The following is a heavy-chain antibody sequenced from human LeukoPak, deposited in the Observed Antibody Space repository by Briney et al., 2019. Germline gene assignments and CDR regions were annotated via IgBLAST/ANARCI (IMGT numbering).Heavy chain of an antibody. Sequence: VKRGGSLRLSCAASGFTFSNYNMNWVRQAPGKGLEWVSSTTGSSIYKYYADSVKGRFTISRDNAKNSLYLQINSLSAEDTAVYYCARGYSSGWYELYYFDYWGQGTLVTVSS. D-gene: IGHD6-19*01. V-gene: IGHV3-21*01. J-gene: IGHJ4*02. CDR1: GFTFSNYN. CDR2: TTGSSIYK. CDR3: ARGYSSGWYELYYFDY.